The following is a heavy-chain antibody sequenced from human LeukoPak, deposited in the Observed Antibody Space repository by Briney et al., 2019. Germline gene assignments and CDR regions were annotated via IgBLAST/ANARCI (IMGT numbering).Heavy chain of an antibody. CDR2: ISGSGGST. Sequence: GGSLRLSCAASGFTFSSYAMSWVRQAPGKGLEWVSAISGSGGSTYYADSVKGRFTISRDNSKDTLYLQMNSLRAEDTAVYYCAKPRGSCSSTSCYIDAFDIWGQGTMVTVSS. CDR1: GFTFSSYA. V-gene: IGHV3-23*01. D-gene: IGHD2-2*01. CDR3: AKPRGSCSSTSCYIDAFDI. J-gene: IGHJ3*02.